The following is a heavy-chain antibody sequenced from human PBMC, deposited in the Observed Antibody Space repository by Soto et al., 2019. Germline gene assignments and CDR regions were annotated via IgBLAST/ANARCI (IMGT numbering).Heavy chain of an antibody. D-gene: IGHD6-6*01. V-gene: IGHV3-30*18. CDR1: GFTFDDYA. Sequence: PGGSLRLSCAASGFTFDDYAMHWVRQAPGKGLEWVAVMSNDGSNKYYADSVKGRFTISRDNSKNMLYLQMNSLRTEDTAVYYCAKGSSSVYYYYYGIDVWGQGTTVTVSS. CDR3: AKGSSSVYYYYYGIDV. CDR2: MSNDGSNK. J-gene: IGHJ6*02.